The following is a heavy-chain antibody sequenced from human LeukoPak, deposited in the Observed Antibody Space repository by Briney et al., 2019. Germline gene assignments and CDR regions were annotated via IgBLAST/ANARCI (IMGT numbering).Heavy chain of an antibody. J-gene: IGHJ4*02. CDR2: INLSSSSR. D-gene: IGHD3-22*01. CDR3: ARVDRSADYSLDY. V-gene: IGHV3-20*04. CDR1: GFTFSSYS. Sequence: RPGGSLRLSCAASGFTFSSYSMSWVRQAPGKGLEWVSGINLSSSSRGYADSVKGRFTISRDSAKKFLYLQMNTLRVEDTALYYCARVDRSADYSLDYWGQGSLVTVSS.